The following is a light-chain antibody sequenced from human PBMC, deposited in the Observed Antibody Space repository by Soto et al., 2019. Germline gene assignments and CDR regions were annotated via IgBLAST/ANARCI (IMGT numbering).Light chain of an antibody. CDR1: QTISSW. J-gene: IGKJ1*01. Sequence: IQMSQSPSTLSGSVGDRVTITCLASQTISSWLAWYQQKPGKAPKLLIYKASTLKSGVPSRFSGSGSGTEFTLTISSLQADDFATYYCQHYNSYSEAFGQGTKVDI. CDR3: QHYNSYSEA. CDR2: KAS. V-gene: IGKV1-5*03.